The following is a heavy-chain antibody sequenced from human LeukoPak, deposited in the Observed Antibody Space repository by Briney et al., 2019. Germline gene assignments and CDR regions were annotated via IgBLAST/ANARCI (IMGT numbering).Heavy chain of an antibody. V-gene: IGHV1-18*01. Sequence: ASVKVSCKASGYTFTSYGISWVRQAPGQGLERMGWISAYNGNTNYAQKLQGRVTMTTDTSTSTAYMELRSLRSDDTAVYYCARGPPWYFDWFPNDYYYYGMDVWGQGTTVTVSS. CDR1: GYTFTSYG. CDR2: ISAYNGNT. J-gene: IGHJ6*02. CDR3: ARGPPWYFDWFPNDYYYYGMDV. D-gene: IGHD3-9*01.